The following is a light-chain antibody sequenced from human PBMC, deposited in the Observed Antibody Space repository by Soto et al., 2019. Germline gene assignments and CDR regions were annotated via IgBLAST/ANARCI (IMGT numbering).Light chain of an antibody. V-gene: IGKV1-33*01. J-gene: IGKJ5*01. Sequence: DIQMTQSPPYLSVSVGDRVTITCQASQDITNYLQWCQQKPGKAPQLLIFDVANLQAGGPSRFSRGGSGTDFSLTISSLEPEDIATYYCQQYDSLPLTFGQGTRLENK. CDR2: DVA. CDR3: QQYDSLPLT. CDR1: QDITNY.